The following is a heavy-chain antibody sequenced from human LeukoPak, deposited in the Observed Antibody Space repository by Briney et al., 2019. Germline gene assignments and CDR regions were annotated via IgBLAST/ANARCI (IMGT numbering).Heavy chain of an antibody. CDR1: GGSISSGDYY. CDR2: IYYSGST. D-gene: IGHD2-2*01. J-gene: IGHJ6*03. CDR3: ARILGYCSSTSCYGYYYYMDV. V-gene: IGHV4-30-4*08. Sequence: SETLSLTCTVSGGSISSGDYYWSWIRQPPGKGLEWIGYIYYSGSTYYNPSLKSRVTISVDTSKNQFSLKLSSVTAADTAVYYCARILGYCSSTSCYGYYYYMDVWGKGTTVTVSS.